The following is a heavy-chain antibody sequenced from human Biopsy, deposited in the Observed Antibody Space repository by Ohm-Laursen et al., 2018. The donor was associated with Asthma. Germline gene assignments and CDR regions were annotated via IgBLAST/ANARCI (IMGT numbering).Heavy chain of an antibody. CDR2: ISYDGHNQ. D-gene: IGHD6-13*01. J-gene: IGHJ4*02. CDR3: ARATVAAAGND. V-gene: IGHV3-30*06. CDR1: GFTFRTYG. Sequence: SLRLSCASSGFTFRTYGMHWVRQTPGKGLEWLSSISYDGHNQHYADSVKGRFTISRDNSKNTVSLEMNSLRRDDTAVYFCARATVAAAGNDWGQGTLVTVSS.